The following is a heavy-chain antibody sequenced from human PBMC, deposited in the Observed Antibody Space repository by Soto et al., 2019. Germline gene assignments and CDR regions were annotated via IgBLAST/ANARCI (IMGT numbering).Heavy chain of an antibody. D-gene: IGHD3-3*01. CDR1: GYSFTSYW. CDR3: ARLGTTIFGVVIKDAFDI. Sequence: GESLKISCKGSGYSFTSYWIGWVRQMPGKGLEWVGIIYPGDSDTRYSPSFQGQVTISADKSISTAYLQWSSLKASDTAMYYCARLGTTIFGVVIKDAFDIWGQGTMVTVSS. V-gene: IGHV5-51*01. CDR2: IYPGDSDT. J-gene: IGHJ3*02.